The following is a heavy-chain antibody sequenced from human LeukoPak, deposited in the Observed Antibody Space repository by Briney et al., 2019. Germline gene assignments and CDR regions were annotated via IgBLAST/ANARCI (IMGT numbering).Heavy chain of an antibody. D-gene: IGHD3-22*01. Sequence: SETLSLTCAVYGGSFSGYYWSWIRQPPGKGLEWIGVINHSGSTNYNPSLKSRVTISVDTSKNQFSLKLSSVTAADTAVYYCARAGRAYYYDSSGYYYGYWGQGTLVTVSS. CDR3: ARAGRAYYYDSSGYYYGY. V-gene: IGHV4-34*01. J-gene: IGHJ4*02. CDR2: INHSGST. CDR1: GGSFSGYY.